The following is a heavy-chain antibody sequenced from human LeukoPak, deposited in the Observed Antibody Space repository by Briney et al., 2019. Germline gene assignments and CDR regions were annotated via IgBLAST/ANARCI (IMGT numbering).Heavy chain of an antibody. CDR1: GGSISIYY. Sequence: SDTLSLTCTVSGGSISIYYWSWIRQPPGKRLEWIGYIYYSWCTKYNPSLESRVTISVDTSKNQFSLKLSSVTAADTAVYYCARAAPLLRYFDRLPHGRDHDAFDIWGQGTMVTVSS. CDR2: IYYSWCT. CDR3: ARAAPLLRYFDRLPHGRDHDAFDI. V-gene: IGHV4-59*08. D-gene: IGHD3-9*01. J-gene: IGHJ3*02.